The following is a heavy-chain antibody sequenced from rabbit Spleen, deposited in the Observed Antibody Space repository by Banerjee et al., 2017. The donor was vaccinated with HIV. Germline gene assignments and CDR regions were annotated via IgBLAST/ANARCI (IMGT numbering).Heavy chain of an antibody. CDR3: ARDLAGVIGWNFGW. V-gene: IGHV1S47*01. J-gene: IGHJ3*01. D-gene: IGHD4-1*01. Sequence: QEQQMQSGGGLVQPGGSLKLSCTASGFDFSRTGVSWVRRAPGKGLEWIGYIYLLFGTTYYANWVNGRFSISSHNAQNTLYLQLHSLTAADTATYFCARDLAGVIGWNFGWWGQGTLVTVS. CDR2: IYLLFGTT. CDR1: GFDFSRTG.